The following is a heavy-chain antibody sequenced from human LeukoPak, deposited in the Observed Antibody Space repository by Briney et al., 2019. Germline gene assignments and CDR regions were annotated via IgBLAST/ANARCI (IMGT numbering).Heavy chain of an antibody. D-gene: IGHD3-3*01. Sequence: GGSLRLSCAASGFTFSSYSMNWVRQAPGKGLEWVSSISSSSSYIYYADSVKGRFTISRDNAKNSLYLQMNSLRAEDTAVYYCAREGLYDFWSGYNDYWGQGTLVTVSS. CDR3: AREGLYDFWSGYNDY. CDR2: ISSSSSYI. CDR1: GFTFSSYS. J-gene: IGHJ4*02. V-gene: IGHV3-21*01.